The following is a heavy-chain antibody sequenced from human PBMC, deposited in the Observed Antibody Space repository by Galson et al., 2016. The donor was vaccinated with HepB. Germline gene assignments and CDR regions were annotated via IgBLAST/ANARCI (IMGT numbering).Heavy chain of an antibody. Sequence: SLRLSCAASGFSVRYNYMNWVRQAPGKGLEWVSVTYSGGSTYYANSVKGRFTISRDNSRDMVFLQMNSLRAEDTAVYYCARGYSGGSENWFGPWGQGTLVTVSS. CDR1: GFSVRYNY. CDR3: ARGYSGGSENWFGP. J-gene: IGHJ5*02. CDR2: TYSGGST. V-gene: IGHV3-66*01. D-gene: IGHD1-26*01.